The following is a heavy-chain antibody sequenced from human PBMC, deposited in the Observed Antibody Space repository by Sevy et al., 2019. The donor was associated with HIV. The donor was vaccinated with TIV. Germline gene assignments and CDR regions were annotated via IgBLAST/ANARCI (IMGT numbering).Heavy chain of an antibody. CDR3: ARTPDGGATIYDF. J-gene: IGHJ4*02. CDR2: ISIFTGNT. CDR1: GYTFNDCG. Sequence: ASVKVSCKTSGYTFNDCGVGWVRQAPGQGLEWIAWISIFTGNTHFGESFQGRVTLTTDTSTNTAYMELRSLSSDDTAVYYCARTPDGGATIYDFWGQGTLVTVSS. V-gene: IGHV1-18*01. D-gene: IGHD5-12*01.